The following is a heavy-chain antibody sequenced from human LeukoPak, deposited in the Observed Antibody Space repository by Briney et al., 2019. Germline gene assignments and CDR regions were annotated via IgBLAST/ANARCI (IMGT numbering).Heavy chain of an antibody. D-gene: IGHD2-2*01. J-gene: IGHJ4*02. V-gene: IGHV1-18*01. Sequence: ASVKVSCKASGYTFTSYGISWVRQAPGQGLEWMGWISAYNGNTNYAQKLQGRVTMTTDTSTSTAYMELRSLRSDDTAVYYCARDREGDVVAPAAVFDYWGQGTLVTVSS. CDR3: ARDREGDVVAPAAVFDY. CDR2: ISAYNGNT. CDR1: GYTFTSYG.